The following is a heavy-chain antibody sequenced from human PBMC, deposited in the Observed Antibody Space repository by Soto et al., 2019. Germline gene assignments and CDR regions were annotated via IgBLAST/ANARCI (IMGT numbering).Heavy chain of an antibody. D-gene: IGHD4-17*01. CDR2: ISGSGGST. CDR1: GFTFSSYA. J-gene: IGHJ6*02. Sequence: LRLSCAASGFTFSSYAMSWVRQAPGKGLEWVSAISGSGGSTYYADSVKGRFTISRDNSKNTLYLQMNSLRAEDTAVYYCAKGTTGNSYYYYYYGMDVWGQGTTVTVSS. CDR3: AKGTTGNSYYYYYYGMDV. V-gene: IGHV3-23*01.